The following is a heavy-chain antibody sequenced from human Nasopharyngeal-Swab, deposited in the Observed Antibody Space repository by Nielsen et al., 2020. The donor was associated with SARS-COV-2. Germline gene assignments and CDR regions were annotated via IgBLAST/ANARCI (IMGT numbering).Heavy chain of an antibody. J-gene: IGHJ4*02. Sequence: ASVKVSCKASGYTFTSYDINWVRQATGQGLEWMGWMNPNSGNTGYAQKFQGRVTITRNTPISTAYMELSSLRSEDTAVYYCARGLVSTADFDYWGQGTLVTVSS. CDR2: MNPNSGNT. D-gene: IGHD2-2*01. CDR1: GYTFTSYD. V-gene: IGHV1-8*03. CDR3: ARGLVSTADFDY.